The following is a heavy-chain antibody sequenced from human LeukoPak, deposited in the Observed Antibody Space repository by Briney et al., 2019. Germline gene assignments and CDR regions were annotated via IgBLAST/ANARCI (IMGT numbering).Heavy chain of an antibody. CDR2: IDSSSSYI. Sequence: GGSLRLSCAASGFTFRSYTMNWVRQAPGKGLEWVSSIDSSSSYIYYADSVKGRFTISRDNAKNSLYLQMNSLRAEDTAVYYCAELGITMIGGVWGKGTTVTISS. D-gene: IGHD3-10*02. V-gene: IGHV3-21*01. CDR3: AELGITMIGGV. CDR1: GFTFRSYT. J-gene: IGHJ6*04.